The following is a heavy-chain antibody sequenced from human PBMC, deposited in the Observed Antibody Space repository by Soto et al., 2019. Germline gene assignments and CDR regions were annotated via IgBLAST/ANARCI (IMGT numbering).Heavy chain of an antibody. J-gene: IGHJ6*02. CDR2: INPNSGGT. Sequence: ASVKVSCKASGYTFTGYYMHWVRQAPGQGLEWMGWINPNSGGTNYAQKFQGRVTMTRDTSISTAYMELSRLRSDDTAVYYCARDPLRITMIVAHYGMDVWGQGTTVTVSS. D-gene: IGHD3-22*01. CDR3: ARDPLRITMIVAHYGMDV. V-gene: IGHV1-2*02. CDR1: GYTFTGYY.